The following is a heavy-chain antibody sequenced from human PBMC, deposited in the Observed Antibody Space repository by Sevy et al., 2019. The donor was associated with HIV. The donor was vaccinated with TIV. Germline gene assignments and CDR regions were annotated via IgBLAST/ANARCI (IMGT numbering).Heavy chain of an antibody. J-gene: IGHJ4*02. CDR1: GFTFSSYA. Sequence: GGSLRLSCVASGFTFSSYAMSWVRQAPGKGLEWVSAISGSGGSTYYADSVKGRFTISRDNSKNTLYLQMNSLGAEDTAVYYCAKAPSIAAAGPRGDYFDYWGQGTLVTVSS. V-gene: IGHV3-23*01. D-gene: IGHD6-13*01. CDR3: AKAPSIAAAGPRGDYFDY. CDR2: ISGSGGST.